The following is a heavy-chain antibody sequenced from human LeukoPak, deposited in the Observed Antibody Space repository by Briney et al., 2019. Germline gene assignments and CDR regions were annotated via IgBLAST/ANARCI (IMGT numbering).Heavy chain of an antibody. CDR2: INHSGST. J-gene: IGHJ4*02. CDR3: ARGRATVTTDFDY. V-gene: IGHV4-34*01. CDR1: GGSFSGYY. D-gene: IGHD4-11*01. Sequence: SETLSLTCAVYGGSFSGYYWSWIRQPPGKWLEWIGEINHSGSTNYNPSLKSRVTISVDTSKNQFSLKLSSVTAADTAVYYCARGRATVTTDFDYWGQGTLVTVSS.